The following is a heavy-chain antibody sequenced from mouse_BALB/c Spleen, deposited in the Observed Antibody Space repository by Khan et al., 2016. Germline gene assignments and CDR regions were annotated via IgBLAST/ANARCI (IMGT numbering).Heavy chain of an antibody. CDR1: GYTFTTAG. CDR3: AREPYAMDY. D-gene: IGHD6-1*01. J-gene: IGHJ4*01. V-gene: IGHV9-4*02. CDR2: INTLSGVP. Sequence: HIQLVQSGPELKKPGETVRISCKASGYTFTTAGMQWVQKMPGKGLRWIGWINTLSGVPIYAEDFRGRFAFSLETSVSTAYLEIGNLKTEDTATYFCAREPYAMDYWGQGTSVTVSS.